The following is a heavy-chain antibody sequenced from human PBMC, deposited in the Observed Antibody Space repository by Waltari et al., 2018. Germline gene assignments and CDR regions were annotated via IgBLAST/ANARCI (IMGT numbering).Heavy chain of an antibody. CDR2: IYPGDSDT. CDR1: GYSFTSHW. CDR3: ARSTDSSGYYDLFDY. V-gene: IGHV5-51*01. D-gene: IGHD3-22*01. J-gene: IGHJ4*02. Sequence: DVQLVQSGAEVKKPGESLNISCEASGYSFTSHWIGWVRPLPGKGLEWIGIIYPGDSDTRYSPSFQGQVTISADMSINTAYLQWSRLEPSDTAMYYCARSTDSSGYYDLFDYWGQGTLVSVSS.